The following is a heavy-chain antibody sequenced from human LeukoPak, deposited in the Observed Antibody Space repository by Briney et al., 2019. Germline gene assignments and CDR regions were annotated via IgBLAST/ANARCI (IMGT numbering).Heavy chain of an antibody. CDR2: ISSSSSYI. CDR3: ARDRLVDCSSTSCYEGLSWFDP. Sequence: GGSLRLSCAASGFTFSTYTIHWVRQAPGKGLEWVSSISSSSSYIYYADSVKGRFTISRDNAKNSLYLQMNSLRAEDTAVYYCARDRLVDCSSTSCYEGLSWFDPWGQGTLVTVSS. J-gene: IGHJ5*02. D-gene: IGHD2-2*01. CDR1: GFTFSTYT. V-gene: IGHV3-21*01.